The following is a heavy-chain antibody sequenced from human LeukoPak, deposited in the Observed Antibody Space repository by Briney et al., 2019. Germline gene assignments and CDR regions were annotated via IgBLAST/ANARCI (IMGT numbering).Heavy chain of an antibody. J-gene: IGHJ6*02. Sequence: SVTVSCTASGGTFSSYAISWVRQAPGQGLEWMGGIIPTFGTANYAQKFQGRVTMTTDTSTSTAYMELRSLRSDDTAVYYCARDVRHDSSGYYTGYYYYGMDVWGQGTTVTVSS. CDR2: IIPTFGTA. V-gene: IGHV1-69*05. CDR3: ARDVRHDSSGYYTGYYYYGMDV. D-gene: IGHD3-22*01. CDR1: GGTFSSYA.